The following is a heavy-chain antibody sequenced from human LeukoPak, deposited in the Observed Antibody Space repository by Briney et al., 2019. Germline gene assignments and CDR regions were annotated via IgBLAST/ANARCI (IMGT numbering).Heavy chain of an antibody. CDR2: ISSDGSST. D-gene: IGHD6-13*01. V-gene: IGHV3-74*01. Sequence: PGGSLRLSCAASGFAFGSHWMHWVRQAPGKGLVWVSRISSDGSSTSYADSVKGRFSISRDNAKNSLYLQMNSLRAEDTAVYYCARDSHSSSWYSEFDYWGQGTLVTVSS. J-gene: IGHJ4*02. CDR3: ARDSHSSSWYSEFDY. CDR1: GFAFGSHW.